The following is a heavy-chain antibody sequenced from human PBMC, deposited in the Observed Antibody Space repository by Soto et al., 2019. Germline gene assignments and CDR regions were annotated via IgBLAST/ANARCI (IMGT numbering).Heavy chain of an antibody. CDR3: TEGATSPFDWSHEYFHH. J-gene: IGHJ1*01. V-gene: IGHV5-51*01. CDR1: GYRFSSSW. Sequence: RESLKISCQGTGYRFSSSWIGWVRQKPGKGLEWLGNVYPSDSDVRYSPAFEGQVTISADNSINTAYLQLLNLKASDTAIYYCTEGATSPFDWSHEYFHHWGQGTLVTVSS. D-gene: IGHD3-9*01. CDR2: VYPSDSDV.